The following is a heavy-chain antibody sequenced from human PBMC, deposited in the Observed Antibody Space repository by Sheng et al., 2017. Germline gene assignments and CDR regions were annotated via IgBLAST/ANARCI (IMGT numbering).Heavy chain of an antibody. V-gene: IGHV3-30*18. J-gene: IGHJ4*02. CDR1: GITFNKYG. CDR3: AKNIFEALITPEFDY. CDR2: IAYDGINK. D-gene: IGHD3-3*02. Sequence: QVQLVESGGGVVQPGRSLRVSCAASGITFNKYGMHWVRQAPGKGLEWVAVIAYDGINKYYADSVKGRFTISRDNSKNTLYLQMNSLRAEDTAVYYCAKNIFEALITPEFDYRGQGTLVTVSS.